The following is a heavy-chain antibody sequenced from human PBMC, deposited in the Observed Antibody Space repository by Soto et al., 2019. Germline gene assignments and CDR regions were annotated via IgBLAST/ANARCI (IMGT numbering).Heavy chain of an antibody. D-gene: IGHD6-13*01. CDR2: IYPGDYDT. CDR1: GYSFTSYW. J-gene: IGHJ4*02. CDR3: AGQRGSSSGYFDY. Sequence: GESLKIFCKSSGYSFTSYWLGWVRQMPGKGLEWMGIIYPGDYDTRYSTSFQGQVTISADKSISNAYLQWSSLKASDTAMDYCAGQRGSSSGYFDYWGQGTLVTVSS. V-gene: IGHV5-51*01.